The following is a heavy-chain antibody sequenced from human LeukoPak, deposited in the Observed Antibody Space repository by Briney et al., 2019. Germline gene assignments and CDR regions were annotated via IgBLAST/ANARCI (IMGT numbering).Heavy chain of an antibody. Sequence: GGSLRLSCAASGFIFSSYAMSWVRQAPGKGLEWVSTISGSGGSTYYADSVKGRFTISRDNSKNTLYLQMNSLRAEDTAVYYCARDPYNSGSSYFDYWGQGTLVTVSS. CDR2: ISGSGGST. V-gene: IGHV3-23*01. D-gene: IGHD3-10*01. J-gene: IGHJ4*02. CDR3: ARDPYNSGSSYFDY. CDR1: GFIFSSYA.